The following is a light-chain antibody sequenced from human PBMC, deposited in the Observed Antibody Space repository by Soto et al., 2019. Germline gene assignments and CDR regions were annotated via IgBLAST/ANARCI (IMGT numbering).Light chain of an antibody. Sequence: QSALTQPPSASGSPGQSVTISCTGTSSDVGGYNYVSWYQHHPGKAPKLMIYEVSKRPSGVPDRFSGSKSGNTASLTVSGLQAEDEADYYCSSYVGSNKLVFGGGTKVTVL. CDR3: SSYVGSNKLV. CDR1: SSDVGGYNY. J-gene: IGLJ2*01. CDR2: EVS. V-gene: IGLV2-8*01.